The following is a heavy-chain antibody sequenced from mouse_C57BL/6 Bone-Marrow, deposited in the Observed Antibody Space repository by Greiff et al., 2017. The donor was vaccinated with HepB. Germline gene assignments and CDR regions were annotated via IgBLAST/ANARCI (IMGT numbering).Heavy chain of an antibody. CDR3: ARDLLRPSAPYWYFDV. Sequence: QVQLQQSGAELVMPGASVKLSCKASGYTFTSYWMHWVKQRPGQGLEWIGEIDPSDSYTNYNQKFKGKSTLTVDKSSSTAYMQLSSLTSEDSAVYYCARDLLRPSAPYWYFDVWGTGTTVTVSS. CDR2: IDPSDSYT. D-gene: IGHD1-2*01. J-gene: IGHJ1*03. V-gene: IGHV1-69*01. CDR1: GYTFTSYW.